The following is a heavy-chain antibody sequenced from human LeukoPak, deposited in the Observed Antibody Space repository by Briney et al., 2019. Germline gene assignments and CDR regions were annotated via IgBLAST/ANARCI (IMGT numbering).Heavy chain of an antibody. CDR2: IYHSGST. J-gene: IGHJ6*03. CDR1: GGSISSGSYY. Sequence: PSETLSLTCTVSGGSISSGSYYWGWIRQPPGEGLEWIGSIYHSGSTYYNPSLKSRVTISVDTSKNQFSLKLSSVTAADTAVYYCARNRTGTTDYYYYMDVWGKGTTVTVSS. D-gene: IGHD1-1*01. CDR3: ARNRTGTTDYYYYMDV. V-gene: IGHV4-39*07.